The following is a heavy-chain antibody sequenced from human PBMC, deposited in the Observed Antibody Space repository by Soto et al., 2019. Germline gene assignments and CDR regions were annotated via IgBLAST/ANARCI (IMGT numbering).Heavy chain of an antibody. V-gene: IGHV1-69*08. D-gene: IGHD2-2*01. CDR1: GGNRYT. CDR3: ARDSGRSDVVPAAISAMDV. CDR2: IIPMFGIA. Sequence: QVQLVQSGAEVKKPGSSVKVSCKGSGGNRYTITWVRQAPGQGLEWMGRIIPMFGIATYAQNFQGRVTIIADKRTSTAYMELSSPRSEDTAVYYCARDSGRSDVVPAAISAMDVWGQGTTVTVSS. J-gene: IGHJ6*02.